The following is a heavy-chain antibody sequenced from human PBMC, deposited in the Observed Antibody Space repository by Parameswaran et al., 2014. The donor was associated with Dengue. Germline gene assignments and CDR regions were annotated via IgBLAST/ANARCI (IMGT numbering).Heavy chain of an antibody. J-gene: IGHJ6*02. D-gene: IGHD3-10*01. CDR3: ASLSEFPYYYYGMDV. V-gene: IGHV1-69*01. Sequence: WVRQAPGQGLEWMGGIIPIFGTANYAQKFQGRVTITADESTSTAYMELSSLRSEDTAVYYCASLSEFPYYYYGMDVWGQGTTVTVSS. CDR2: IIPIFGTA.